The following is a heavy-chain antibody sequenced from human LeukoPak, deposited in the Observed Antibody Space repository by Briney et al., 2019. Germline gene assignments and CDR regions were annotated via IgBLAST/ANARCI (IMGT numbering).Heavy chain of an antibody. D-gene: IGHD6-13*01. J-gene: IGHJ4*02. V-gene: IGHV3-7*01. Sequence: GGSLRLSCEASGFTFSDHWMSWVRQAPGKGLEWVANIKQDGSARNYVGSVKGRFTISRDNAKNSLFLQMNSLGAEDTAVYYCAGEGPYSTTSTGSVWGQGTLVTVSS. CDR2: IKQDGSAR. CDR1: GFTFSDHW. CDR3: AGEGPYSTTSTGSV.